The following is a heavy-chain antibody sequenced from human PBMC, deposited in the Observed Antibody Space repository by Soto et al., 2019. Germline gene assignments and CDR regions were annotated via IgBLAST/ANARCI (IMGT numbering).Heavy chain of an antibody. J-gene: IGHJ4*02. CDR1: GGSFSSYY. D-gene: IGHD6-13*01. CDR2: IYYSGST. V-gene: IGHV4-59*08. Sequence: QVQLQESGPGLVKPSETLSLTCTVSGGSFSSYYWSWIRQPPGKGLEWIGYIYYSGSTNYNPSLKSRVTISVDTSKNQFSLKLSSVTAADTAVYYCARHGSLAAAGTADFDYWGQGTLVTVSS. CDR3: ARHGSLAAAGTADFDY.